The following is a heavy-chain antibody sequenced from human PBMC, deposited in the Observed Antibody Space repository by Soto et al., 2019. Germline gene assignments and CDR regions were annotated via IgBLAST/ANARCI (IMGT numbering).Heavy chain of an antibody. CDR2: IIPMSSVV. J-gene: IGHJ4*02. CDR3: ATTFCGEECFSTYYFDQ. D-gene: IGHD2-21*01. Sequence: QVQVVQSGAEVKKPGSSVKVSCKASRGTFSASGVGFGWVRLAPGQGFQWIGGIIPMSSVVNHGQGFQGRVTITADASTGTAYMELSCLRSEDTAIYYSATTFCGEECFSTYYFDQWGQGTLVTVTS. CDR1: RGTFSASGVG. V-gene: IGHV1-69*12.